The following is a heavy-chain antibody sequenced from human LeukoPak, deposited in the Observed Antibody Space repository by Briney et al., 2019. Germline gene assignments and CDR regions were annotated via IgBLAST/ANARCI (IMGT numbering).Heavy chain of an antibody. CDR2: ISSSSSTI. CDR1: GFTFSSYS. V-gene: IGHV3-48*04. CDR3: ARDRLLDLRYCSSTSCYTGFDY. Sequence: SGGSLRLSCAASGFTFSSYSMNWVRQAPGKGLEWVSYISSSSSTIYYADSVKGRFTISRDNAKNSLYLQMNSLRAEDTAVYYCARDRLLDLRYCSSTSCYTGFDYWGQGTLVTVSS. J-gene: IGHJ4*02. D-gene: IGHD2-2*02.